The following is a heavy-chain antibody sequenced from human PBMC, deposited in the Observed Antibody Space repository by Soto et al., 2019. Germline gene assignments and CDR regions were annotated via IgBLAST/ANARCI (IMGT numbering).Heavy chain of an antibody. D-gene: IGHD6-13*01. J-gene: IGHJ3*02. CDR2: IYYSGST. CDR3: ARAAFTSTGIAAAEAFDI. Sequence: QVQLQESGPGLVKPSQTLSLTCTVSGGSISSGDYYWSWIRQPPGKGLEWIGYIYYSGSTYYNPSLKSRVTISVDTSKNQFSLKLSSVTAADTAVYYCARAAFTSTGIAAAEAFDIWGQGTMVTVSS. V-gene: IGHV4-30-4*01. CDR1: GGSISSGDYY.